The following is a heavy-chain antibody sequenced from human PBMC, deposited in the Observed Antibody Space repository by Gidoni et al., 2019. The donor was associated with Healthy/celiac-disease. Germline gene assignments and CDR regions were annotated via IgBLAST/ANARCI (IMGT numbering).Heavy chain of an antibody. J-gene: IGHJ4*02. CDR1: GYSFPSYW. Sequence: EVQLVQSGAEVKKPGESLRISCKGSGYSFPSYWLSWVRQMPGKGLEWMGRIDPSYSYTNYSPSFQGHVTIAADKSISTAYLQWSSLKASDTAMYYCARLPAAYDYYDSSGRPDYWGQGTLVTVSS. CDR2: IDPSYSYT. CDR3: ARLPAAYDYYDSSGRPDY. D-gene: IGHD3-22*01. V-gene: IGHV5-10-1*01.